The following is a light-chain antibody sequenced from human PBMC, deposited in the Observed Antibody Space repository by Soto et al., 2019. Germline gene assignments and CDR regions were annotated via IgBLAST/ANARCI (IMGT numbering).Light chain of an antibody. CDR2: DAS. Sequence: EIVLTQSPATLSLSPGERATLSCWATQSVSSYLAWYQQKPGQAPRLLIYDASNRATGIPARFSGSGSGTAFTLTISSLEPEDFAVYYCQQRSNWLFTFGPGTKVDIK. CDR3: QQRSNWLFT. V-gene: IGKV3-11*01. J-gene: IGKJ3*01. CDR1: QSVSSY.